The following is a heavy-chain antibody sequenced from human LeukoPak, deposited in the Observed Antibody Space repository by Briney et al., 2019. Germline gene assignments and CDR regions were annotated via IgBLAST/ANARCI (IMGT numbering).Heavy chain of an antibody. Sequence: GASVKVSCKASGYSFTTYYMHWVRQAPGQGLEWMGIINPSDGTTSYSQKFQSRFTMTGDTSTSTVYMELSSLRSEDTAVYYCARGVSNGDHLGDYWGQGTLVTVSS. CDR3: ARGVSNGDHLGDY. CDR1: GYSFTTYY. J-gene: IGHJ4*02. CDR2: INPSDGTT. V-gene: IGHV1-46*01. D-gene: IGHD2-8*01.